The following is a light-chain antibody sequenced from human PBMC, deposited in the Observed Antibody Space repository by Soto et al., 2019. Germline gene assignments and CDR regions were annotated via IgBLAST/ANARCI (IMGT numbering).Light chain of an antibody. V-gene: IGKV3-20*01. J-gene: IGKJ1*01. CDR2: GAS. CDR3: QQYGSTPT. Sequence: EIVMTQSPGTLSVSPGERATLSCRASQSVSTNLAWHQQKPGQAPRLLIYGASSRATGIPDRFTGSGSGTDFTLTISRLEPEDFAVYYCQQYGSTPTFGQGTKVDIK. CDR1: QSVSTN.